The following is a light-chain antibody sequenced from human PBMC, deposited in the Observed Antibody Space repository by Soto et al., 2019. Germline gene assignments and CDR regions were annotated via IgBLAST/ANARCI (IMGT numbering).Light chain of an antibody. Sequence: EIVLTQSPGTLSLSPGERASLSCRPSQSVSSRYLAWYQQKPGQAPRLLIYGATSRATGIPDRFSGSGSGTDFTLTISRLEPEDFAVYYCLQYDSSPYTFGQGTKLEI. CDR1: QSVSSRY. CDR3: LQYDSSPYT. CDR2: GAT. V-gene: IGKV3-20*01. J-gene: IGKJ2*01.